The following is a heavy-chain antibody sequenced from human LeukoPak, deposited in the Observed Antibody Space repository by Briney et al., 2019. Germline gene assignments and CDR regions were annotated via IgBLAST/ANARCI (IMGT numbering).Heavy chain of an antibody. Sequence: SVKVSCKASGGTFSSYAISWVRQAPGQGLEWMGGIIPIFGTANYAQKFQGRVTITADESTSTAYMELSSLRSEDTAVYYCARSPPDYSIGSEWGQGTLVTVSS. V-gene: IGHV1-69*01. CDR1: GGTFSSYA. D-gene: IGHD4-11*01. CDR3: ARSPPDYSIGSE. J-gene: IGHJ4*02. CDR2: IIPIFGTA.